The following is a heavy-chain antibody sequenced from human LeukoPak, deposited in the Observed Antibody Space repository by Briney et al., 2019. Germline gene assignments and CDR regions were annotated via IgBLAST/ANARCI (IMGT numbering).Heavy chain of an antibody. CDR1: GFTFSSYS. J-gene: IGHJ4*02. D-gene: IGHD3-9*01. V-gene: IGHV3-21*01. CDR2: ISSSSSYI. Sequence: PGGSLRLSCAASGFTFSSYSMNWVRQAPGKGLEWVSSISSSSSYIYYADSVKGRFTISRDNAKNSLYLQMNSLRAEDTAVYYCARDAPLRYFDWLPLDYWGQGTLVTVSS. CDR3: ARDAPLRYFDWLPLDY.